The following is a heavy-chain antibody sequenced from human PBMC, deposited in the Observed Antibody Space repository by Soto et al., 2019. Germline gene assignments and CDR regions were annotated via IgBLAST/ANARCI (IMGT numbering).Heavy chain of an antibody. J-gene: IGHJ5*02. CDR1: DYYFPGYN. Sequence: QVQLVQSGAEVKKPGALVKVSCKAYDYYFPGYNIHWVRQAPGQGLEWMGWINPNSGVTTYAQKFPVTVPLPSDTSISTPYLEVRRLRPYDTAVFYCATIHRSSTSQGSDFDPWGQGTQVTVSS. CDR2: INPNSGVT. D-gene: IGHD6-13*01. V-gene: IGHV1-2*02. CDR3: ATIHRSSTSQGSDFDP.